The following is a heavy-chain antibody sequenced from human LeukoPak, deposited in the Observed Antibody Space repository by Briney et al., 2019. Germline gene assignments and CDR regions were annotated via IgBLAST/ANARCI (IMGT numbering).Heavy chain of an antibody. D-gene: IGHD1-7*01. J-gene: IGHJ2*01. Sequence: PGGSLRLSCAASGFTFSGSAMHWVRQASGKGLEWVGRIRSKANSYATAYAASVKGRLTISRDDSKNTAYLQMNSLKTEDTAVYYCTYSNWNYGDWYFDLWGRGTLVTVSS. CDR1: GFTFSGSA. CDR2: IRSKANSYAT. CDR3: TYSNWNYGDWYFDL. V-gene: IGHV3-73*01.